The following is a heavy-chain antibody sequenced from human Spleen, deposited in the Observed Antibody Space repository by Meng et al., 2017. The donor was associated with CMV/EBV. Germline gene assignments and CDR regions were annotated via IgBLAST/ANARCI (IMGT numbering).Heavy chain of an antibody. D-gene: IGHD2-2*01. V-gene: IGHV2-26*01. J-gene: IGHJ4*02. CDR1: GFSLSNARMG. Sequence: SGPTLVKPTETLTLTCTVSGFSLSNARMGVSWIRQPPGKALEWLAHIFSNDEKSYSTSLKSRLTISKDTSKSQVVLTMTNMDPVDTATYYCARIAYCSSTSCSNGAIDYWGQRTLVTVSS. CDR2: IFSNDEK. CDR3: ARIAYCSSTSCSNGAIDY.